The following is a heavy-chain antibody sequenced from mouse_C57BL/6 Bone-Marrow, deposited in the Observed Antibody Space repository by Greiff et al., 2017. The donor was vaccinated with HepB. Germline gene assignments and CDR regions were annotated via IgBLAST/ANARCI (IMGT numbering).Heavy chain of an antibody. CDR1: GFTFSDYG. CDR2: ISSGSSTI. D-gene: IGHD1-1*01. CDR3: ARRTLYSWFAY. V-gene: IGHV5-17*01. J-gene: IGHJ3*01. Sequence: EVQLVDSGGGLVKPGGSLKLSCAASGFTFSDYGMHWVRQAPEKGLEWVAYISSGSSTIYYADTVKGRFTISRDNAKNTLFLQMTSLRSEDTAMYYCARRTLYSWFAYWGQGTLVTVSA.